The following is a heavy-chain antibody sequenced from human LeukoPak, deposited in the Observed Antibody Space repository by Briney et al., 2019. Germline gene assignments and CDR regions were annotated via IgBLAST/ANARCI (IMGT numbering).Heavy chain of an antibody. J-gene: IGHJ6*03. V-gene: IGHV3-48*01. CDR2: ISSSSSTI. Sequence: PGGSLRLSCAASGFTFSTYSMNWVRQAPGKGLEWVSYISSSSSTIYYADSVKGRFTISRDNAKNSLYLQMNSLRAEDTAVYYCARQGTVTKGHYYYMDVWGKGTTVTVSS. D-gene: IGHD4-17*01. CDR3: ARQGTVTKGHYYYMDV. CDR1: GFTFSTYS.